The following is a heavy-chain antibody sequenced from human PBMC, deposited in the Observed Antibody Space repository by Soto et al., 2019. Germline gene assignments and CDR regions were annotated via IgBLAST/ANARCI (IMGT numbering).Heavy chain of an antibody. D-gene: IGHD4-17*01. CDR3: ARDLLFTTVVTNGGPRYYYYGMDV. CDR2: ISYDGSNK. V-gene: IGHV3-30*03. Sequence: GGSLRLSCAASGFTFSSYGMHWVRQAPGKGLEWVAVISYDGSNKYYADSVKGRFTISRDNSKNTLYPQMNSLRAEDTAVYYCARDLLFTTVVTNGGPRYYYYGMDVWGQGTTVTVSS. CDR1: GFTFSSYG. J-gene: IGHJ6*02.